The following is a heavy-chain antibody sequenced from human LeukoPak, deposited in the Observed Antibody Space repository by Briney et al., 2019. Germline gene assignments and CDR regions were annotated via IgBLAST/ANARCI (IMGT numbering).Heavy chain of an antibody. D-gene: IGHD4-17*01. CDR3: AKSYGDYYYYYYMDV. Sequence: GGPLRLSFAASGFTFSSSGMHWFRKAPGKGLVWVSAISGSGGSTYYADSVKGRFTISRDNSKNTLYLQMNSLRAEDTAVYYCAKSYGDYYYYYYMDVWGKGTTVTVSS. V-gene: IGHV3-23*01. CDR1: GFTFSSSG. J-gene: IGHJ6*03. CDR2: ISGSGGST.